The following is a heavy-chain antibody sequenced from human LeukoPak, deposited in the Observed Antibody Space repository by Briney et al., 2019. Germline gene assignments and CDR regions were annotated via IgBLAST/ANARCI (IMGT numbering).Heavy chain of an antibody. CDR2: MWSDGSNK. V-gene: IGHV3-33*01. CDR3: ARNSVLDY. J-gene: IGHJ4*02. D-gene: IGHD1-14*01. CDR1: GFTFSSYD. Sequence: GGSLRLSCAASGFTFSSYDMHWVRQAPGKGLEWVAVMWSDGSNKYHADSVKGRFTISRDNSKNTLYLQMNSLRAEDTAVYYCARNSVLDYWGQGTLVTVSS.